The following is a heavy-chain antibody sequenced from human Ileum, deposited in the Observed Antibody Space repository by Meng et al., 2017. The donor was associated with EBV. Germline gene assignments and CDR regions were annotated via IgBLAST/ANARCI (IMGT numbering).Heavy chain of an antibody. V-gene: IGHV4-4*02. J-gene: IGHJ4*02. CDR2: IYHSGIT. CDR1: GGSISSSNW. D-gene: IGHD1-14*01. Sequence: QGAGPGLVKLSGTLSLTCAGSGGSISSSNWWSWVRQPPGKGLEWIGKIYHSGITIYNPSLKSRVTMSVDNSKNQFSLKLNSMTAADTAVYYCARDPTGGEDHQRVWGQGTLVTVSS. CDR3: ARDPTGGEDHQRV.